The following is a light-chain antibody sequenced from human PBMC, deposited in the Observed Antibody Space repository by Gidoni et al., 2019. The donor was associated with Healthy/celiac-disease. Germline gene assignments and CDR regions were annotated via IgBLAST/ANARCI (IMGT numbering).Light chain of an antibody. CDR2: AAS. V-gene: IGKV1-39*01. Sequence: DIQMTQSPSSLSASVGDRVTITCRASPSISSYLNWYQQKPGKAPKLLIYAASSLQSGVPSRFSGSGSGTDFTLTISSLQPEDFATYYCQQSYSTPPLTFGPGTKVDIK. CDR3: QQSYSTPPLT. CDR1: PSISSY. J-gene: IGKJ3*01.